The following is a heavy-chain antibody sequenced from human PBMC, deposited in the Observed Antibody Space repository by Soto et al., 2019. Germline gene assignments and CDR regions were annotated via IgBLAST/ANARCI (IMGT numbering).Heavy chain of an antibody. CDR2: VNPILSMS. CDR1: GDTFNFYS. CDR3: ASSYGSGYRAFDY. J-gene: IGHJ4*02. D-gene: IGHD3-10*01. V-gene: IGHV1-69*02. Sequence: VQLVQSGAEVKRPGSSVKVSCKASGDTFNFYSINWVRQAPGVGLEWVGRVNPILSMSNYAQRFQGRVTMTADKSTSTAYMELRSLRSEDTAIYYCASSYGSGYRAFDYWGQGALVPVSS.